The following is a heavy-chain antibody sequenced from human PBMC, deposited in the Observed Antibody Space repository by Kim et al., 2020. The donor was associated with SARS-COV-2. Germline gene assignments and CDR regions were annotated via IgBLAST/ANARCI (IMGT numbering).Heavy chain of an antibody. D-gene: IGHD3-9*01. CDR3: ARGLTNFDWLSGFDY. CDR1: GFTFSSYS. J-gene: IGHJ4*02. Sequence: GGSLRLSCAASGFTFSSYSMNWVRQAPGKGLEWVSSISSSSSYIYYADSVKGRFTISRDNAKNSLYLQMNSLRAEDTAVYYCARGLTNFDWLSGFDYWGQGTLVTVSS. V-gene: IGHV3-21*01. CDR2: ISSSSSYI.